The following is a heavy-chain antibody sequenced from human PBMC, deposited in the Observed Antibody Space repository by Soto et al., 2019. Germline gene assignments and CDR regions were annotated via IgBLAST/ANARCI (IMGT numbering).Heavy chain of an antibody. D-gene: IGHD4-4*01. CDR2: IIPIFGTI. Sequence: SVKVSFKASGGTFSRYPIAWVRQAPGHGLEWMGQIIPIFGTISHAQNFQGRITITADESTSTAYMELSSLRSDDTAVYYCARPRTVAATKGYDYWGQGTLVTVSS. CDR3: ARPRTVAATKGYDY. CDR1: GGTFSRYP. J-gene: IGHJ4*02. V-gene: IGHV1-69*13.